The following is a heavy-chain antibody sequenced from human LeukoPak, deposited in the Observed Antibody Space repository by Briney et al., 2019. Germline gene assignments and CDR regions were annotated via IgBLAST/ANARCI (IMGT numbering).Heavy chain of an antibody. Sequence: SETLSLTCTVSGGSISSSSYYWGWIRQPPGKGLEWIGSIYYSGSTYYNPSLKGRVTISVDTSKNQFSLKLSSVTAADTAVYYCARRGGRWGGVDYWGQGTLVTVSS. CDR2: IYYSGST. J-gene: IGHJ4*02. CDR3: ARRGGRWGGVDY. CDR1: GGSISSSSYY. V-gene: IGHV4-39*01. D-gene: IGHD2-15*01.